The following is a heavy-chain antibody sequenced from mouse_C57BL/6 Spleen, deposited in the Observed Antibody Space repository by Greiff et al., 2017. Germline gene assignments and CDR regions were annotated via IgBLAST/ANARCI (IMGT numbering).Heavy chain of an antibody. CDR2: IYPGDGDT. J-gene: IGHJ4*01. CDR3: ARSNLAAMDY. D-gene: IGHD4-1*01. Sequence: VKLQESGAELVKPGASVKISCKASGYAFSSYWMNWVKQRPGKGLEWIGQIYPGDGDTNYNGKFKGKATLTADKSSSTAYMQLSSLTSEDSAVYFCARSNLAAMDYWGQGTSVTVSS. V-gene: IGHV1-80*01. CDR1: GYAFSSYW.